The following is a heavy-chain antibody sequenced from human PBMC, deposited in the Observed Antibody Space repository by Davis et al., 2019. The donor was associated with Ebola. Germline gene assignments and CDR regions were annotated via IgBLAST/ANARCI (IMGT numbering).Heavy chain of an antibody. CDR3: ARGGSGWYYFDY. V-gene: IGHV1-3*01. CDR1: GYTFTSYA. D-gene: IGHD6-19*01. J-gene: IGHJ4*02. Sequence: ASVKVSCKASGYTFTSYAMHWVRQAPGQRLEWMGWINAGNGNTKYSQKFQGRVTMTRDTSTSTVYMELSSLRSEDTAVYYCARGGSGWYYFDYWGQGTLVTVSS. CDR2: INAGNGNT.